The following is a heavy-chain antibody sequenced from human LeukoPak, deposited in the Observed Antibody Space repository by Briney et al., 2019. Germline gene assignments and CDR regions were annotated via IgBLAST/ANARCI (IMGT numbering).Heavy chain of an antibody. CDR1: GYSISSGYY. J-gene: IGHJ4*02. D-gene: IGHD6-19*01. Sequence: SETLSLTCTVSGYSISSGYYWGWIRQPPGKGLEWIGSIYHSGSTYYNPSLKSRVTISVDTSKNQFSLKLSSVTAADTAVYYCARGPYSSGWYVQHYFDYWGQGTLVTVSS. CDR2: IYHSGST. CDR3: ARGPYSSGWYVQHYFDY. V-gene: IGHV4-38-2*02.